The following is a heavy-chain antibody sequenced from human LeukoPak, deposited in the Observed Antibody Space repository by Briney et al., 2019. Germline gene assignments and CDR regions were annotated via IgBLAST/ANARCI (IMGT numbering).Heavy chain of an antibody. Sequence: GASVKVSCKASGYIFTTYYVHWVRQAPGQGLEWMGFINPSGGSTSYAQKFQGRVTMTRVTSTSTVYMELSSLRSDDTAVYYCARDRAGDYVWGSYRNFDYWGQGTLVTVSS. CDR3: ARDRAGDYVWGSYRNFDY. CDR1: GYIFTTYY. V-gene: IGHV1-46*01. J-gene: IGHJ4*02. CDR2: INPSGGST. D-gene: IGHD3-16*02.